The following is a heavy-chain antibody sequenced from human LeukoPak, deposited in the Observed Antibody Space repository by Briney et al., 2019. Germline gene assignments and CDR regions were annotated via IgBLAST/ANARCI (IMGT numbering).Heavy chain of an antibody. CDR1: GFSLSNHW. J-gene: IGHJ6*02. CDR2: INVDGSEK. V-gene: IGHV3-7*01. Sequence: GGSLRLSCAASGFSLSNHWVTWVRQAPGKGPEWVAHINVDGSEKDFLDSVRGRFTTSRDNSKNSVYLQMNTLRVEDTAVYHCARGHYGLDVWGQGTTVTVSS. CDR3: ARGHYGLDV.